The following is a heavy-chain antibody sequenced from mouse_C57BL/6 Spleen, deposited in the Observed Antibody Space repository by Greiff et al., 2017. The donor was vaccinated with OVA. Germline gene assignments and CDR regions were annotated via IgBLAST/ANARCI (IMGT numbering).Heavy chain of an antibody. V-gene: IGHV1-18*01. CDR1: GYTFTDYN. CDR3: ARSYCGSSYDYFDY. J-gene: IGHJ2*01. CDR2: INPNNGGT. Sequence: VQLQQSGPELVKPGASVKIPCKASGYTFTDYNMDWVKQSHGKSLEWIGDINPNNGGTIYNQKFKGKATLTVDKSSSTAYMELRSLTSEDTAVYYCARSYCGSSYDYFDYWGQGTTLTVSS. D-gene: IGHD1-1*01.